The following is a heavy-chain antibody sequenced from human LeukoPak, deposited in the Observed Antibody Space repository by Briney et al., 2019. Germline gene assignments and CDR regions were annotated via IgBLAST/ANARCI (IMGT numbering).Heavy chain of an antibody. V-gene: IGHV4-4*02. J-gene: IGHJ4*02. D-gene: IGHD3-10*01. Sequence: SETLSLTCAVSGGSIISSNWWSWVRQPPGKGLEWIGEIYHSGSTNYNPSLKSRVTISVDKSKNQFSLKLSSVTAADTAVYYCAREVPSRGYYFDYWGQGTLVTVSS. CDR3: AREVPSRGYYFDY. CDR2: IYHSGST. CDR1: GGSIISSNW.